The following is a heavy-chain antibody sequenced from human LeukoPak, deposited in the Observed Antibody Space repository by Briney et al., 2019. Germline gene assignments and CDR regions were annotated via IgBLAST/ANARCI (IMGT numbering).Heavy chain of an antibody. CDR1: GFTFSDAW. Sequence: GGSLRLSCTGSGFTFSDAWMTWVRQAPGKGLEWVAVISYDGSNKYYADSVKGRFTISRDNSKNTLYLQMNSLRAEDTAVYYCARSIVVVTASFDYWGQGTLVTVSS. CDR2: ISYDGSNK. D-gene: IGHD2-21*02. V-gene: IGHV3-30-3*01. J-gene: IGHJ4*02. CDR3: ARSIVVVTASFDY.